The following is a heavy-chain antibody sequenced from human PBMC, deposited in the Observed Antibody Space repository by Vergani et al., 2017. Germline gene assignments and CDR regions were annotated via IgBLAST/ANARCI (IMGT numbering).Heavy chain of an antibody. CDR2: INPNSGGT. Sequence: QVQLVQSGAEVKKPGASVKVSCKASGYTFTGYYMHWVRQAPGQGLEWMGWINPNSGGTNYAQKFQGRVTMTRDTSISTAYMELSRLSSDDTAVYYCARDMTAYQYYYDSSGYYDYWGQGTLVTVSS. CDR1: GYTFTGYY. D-gene: IGHD3-22*01. CDR3: ARDMTAYQYYYDSSGYYDY. J-gene: IGHJ4*02. V-gene: IGHV1-2*02.